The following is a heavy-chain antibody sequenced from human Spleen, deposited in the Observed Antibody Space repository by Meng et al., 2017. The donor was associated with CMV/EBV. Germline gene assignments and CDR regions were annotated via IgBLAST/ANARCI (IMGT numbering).Heavy chain of an antibody. D-gene: IGHD1-26*01. CDR2: TYYRSKWYN. CDR1: GDSVSSNSAA. CDR3: ARDSTPSQLLSYYYYYGMDV. J-gene: IGHJ6*02. Sequence: SETLSLTCAISGDSVSSNSAAWNWIRQSPSRGLEWLGRTYYRSKWYNDYAVSVKSRITINPDTSKNQFSLQLNSVTPEDTAVYYCARDSTPSQLLSYYYYYGMDVWGQGTTVTVSS. V-gene: IGHV6-1*01.